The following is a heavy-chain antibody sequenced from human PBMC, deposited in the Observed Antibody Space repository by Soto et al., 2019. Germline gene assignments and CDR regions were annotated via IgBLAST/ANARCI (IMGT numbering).Heavy chain of an antibody. Sequence: SQTLSLTCVISGDSVSSNSAAWNWIRQSPSRGLEWLGRTYYRAKWYNDYAVSVKSRITINPDTSKNQFSLQLNSVTPEDTAVYYCARDLYSSSSFGHLGWFDPWGQGTLVTVSS. V-gene: IGHV6-1*01. CDR3: ARDLYSSSSFGHLGWFDP. CDR2: TYYRAKWYN. CDR1: GDSVSSNSAA. J-gene: IGHJ5*02. D-gene: IGHD6-6*01.